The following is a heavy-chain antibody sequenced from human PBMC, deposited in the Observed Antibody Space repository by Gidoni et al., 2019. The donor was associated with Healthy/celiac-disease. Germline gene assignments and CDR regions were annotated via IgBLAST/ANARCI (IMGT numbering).Heavy chain of an antibody. D-gene: IGHD2-2*02. CDR3: AGYCSSTSCYNAEA. V-gene: IGHV3-30*03. J-gene: IGHJ3*01. Sequence: QVQLVESGGGVVQPGRSLRPACAASGVTFSNYGMHWVRQAPGTGLEWVTLISYDGSNKYYADSVKGRFTVSRDNSKNTLYLQMNSLRAEDTAVYYCAGYCSSTSCYNAEAWGQGTMVTVSS. CDR2: ISYDGSNK. CDR1: GVTFSNYG.